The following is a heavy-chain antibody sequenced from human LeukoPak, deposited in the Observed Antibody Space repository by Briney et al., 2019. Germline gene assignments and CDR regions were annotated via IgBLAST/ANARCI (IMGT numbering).Heavy chain of an antibody. V-gene: IGHV4-39*01. D-gene: IGHD2-2*01. J-gene: IGHJ4*02. CDR1: GVSVSNSNCY. CDR2: MHYSGST. Sequence: SETLSLTCTVSGVSVSNSNCYWGWIRRPPGKGPEFIGSMHYSGSTYYNPSLKSRVAVFVDTSKNQFSLNLRFVTDADTAVYYCARGVYCSSASCYWDWGQGTLVTDSS. CDR3: ARGVYCSSASCYWD.